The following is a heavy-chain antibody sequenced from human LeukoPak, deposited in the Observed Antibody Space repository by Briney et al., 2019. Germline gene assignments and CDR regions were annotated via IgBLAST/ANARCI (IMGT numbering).Heavy chain of an antibody. CDR3: ARVEGSSSSFVRY. V-gene: IGHV3-74*01. Sequence: GGSLRLSCAASGFTFSSYCMHWVRQAPGKGLVWVSRINSDGSSTSYADSVKGRFTISRDNAKNTLYLQMNSLRAEDTAVYYCARVEGSSSSFVRYWGQGTLVTVSS. CDR2: INSDGSST. CDR1: GFTFSSYC. J-gene: IGHJ4*02. D-gene: IGHD6-6*01.